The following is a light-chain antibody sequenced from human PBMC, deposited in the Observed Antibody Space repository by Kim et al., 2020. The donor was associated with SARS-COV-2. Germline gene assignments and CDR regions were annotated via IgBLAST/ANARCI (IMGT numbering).Light chain of an antibody. CDR1: QSISSW. CDR3: QQYNSYSFT. J-gene: IGKJ2*01. V-gene: IGKV1-5*03. Sequence: DIQMTQSPSTLSASVGDRVTITCRASQSISSWLAWYQQKPGKAPKLLIYKGSSLESGVPSRFSGSGSGTEFTLTISSLQPDDFATYYCQQYNSYSFTFGQGTKLEI. CDR2: KGS.